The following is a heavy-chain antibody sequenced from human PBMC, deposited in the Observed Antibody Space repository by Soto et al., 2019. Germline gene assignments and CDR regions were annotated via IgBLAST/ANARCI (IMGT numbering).Heavy chain of an antibody. CDR2: INHSGST. V-gene: IGHV4-34*01. CDR1: RYS. CDR3: ARLFTIFGVVIEVGGAYTFAF. Sequence: RYSRNRIKKPPGKGLEWIGEINHSGSTNYNPSLKSRVTISVDTSKKQFSLKLNSVTAADTAVYYCARLFTIFGVVIEVGGAYTFAFWGQGTLVTVSS. D-gene: IGHD3-3*01. J-gene: IGHJ4*02.